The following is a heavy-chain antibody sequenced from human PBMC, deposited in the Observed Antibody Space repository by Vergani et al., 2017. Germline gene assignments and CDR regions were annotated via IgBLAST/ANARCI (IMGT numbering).Heavy chain of an antibody. CDR1: GFTFSSYA. D-gene: IGHD3-10*01. V-gene: IGHV3-30-3*01. CDR2: ISYDGSNK. CDR3: ARGQVVRGVFNWFDP. J-gene: IGHJ5*02. Sequence: QVQLVESGGGVVQPGRSLRLSCAASGFTFSSYAMHWVRQAPGKGLEWVAVISYDGSNKYYADSVKGRFTISRDNSKNTLYLQMNSLRAEDTAVYYCARGQVVRGVFNWFDPWGQGTLVTVSS.